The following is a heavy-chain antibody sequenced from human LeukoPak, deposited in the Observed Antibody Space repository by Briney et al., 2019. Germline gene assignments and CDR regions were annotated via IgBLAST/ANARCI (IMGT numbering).Heavy chain of an antibody. CDR1: GGSISSSSFY. CDR2: FYYSGST. CDR3: ASGYSSGWFLFDY. V-gene: IGHV4-39*01. D-gene: IGHD6-19*01. Sequence: SETLSLTCTVSGGSISSSSFYWGWIRQPPGKGLEWIGSFYYSGSTYYNPSLKSRVTISVDTSKNQFSLKLSSVTAADTAVYYCASGYSSGWFLFDYWGQGTLVTVSS. J-gene: IGHJ4*02.